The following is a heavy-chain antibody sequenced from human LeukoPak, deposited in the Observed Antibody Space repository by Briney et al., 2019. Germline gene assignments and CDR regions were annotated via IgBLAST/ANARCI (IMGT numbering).Heavy chain of an antibody. CDR1: GFTFSNYE. CDR2: ISGSASTI. Sequence: PGGSLRLSCAASGFTFSNYEMNWVRQAPGKGLEWVLYISGSASTIYYADSVKGRFAISRDNAKDSLYLQMNSLRAEDTAVYYCARVRSGYSHENYFDYWGQGTLVSVSS. V-gene: IGHV3-48*03. D-gene: IGHD5-18*01. CDR3: ARVRSGYSHENYFDY. J-gene: IGHJ4*02.